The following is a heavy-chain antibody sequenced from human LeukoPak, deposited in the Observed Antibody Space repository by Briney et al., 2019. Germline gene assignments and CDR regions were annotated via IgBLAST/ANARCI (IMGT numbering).Heavy chain of an antibody. CDR1: GFTFSSYA. J-gene: IGHJ4*02. CDR2: ISGSAYST. CDR3: AKETVAAPPIDY. Sequence: GGSLRLSCAASGFTFSSYAMSWVRQAPGKGLEWVSAISGSAYSTYYADSVKVRFTISRDNSKNTLYLQMNSLRAEDTAVYYCAKETVAAPPIDYWGQGTLVTVSS. V-gene: IGHV3-23*01. D-gene: IGHD6-19*01.